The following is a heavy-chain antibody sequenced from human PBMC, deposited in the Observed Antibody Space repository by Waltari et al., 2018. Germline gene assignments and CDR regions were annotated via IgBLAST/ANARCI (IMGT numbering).Heavy chain of an antibody. CDR3: ARRTGTIQAAHFDY. J-gene: IGHJ4*02. Sequence: EVRLVESGGGVLQPGGSLRLSWASSVSTCSSYYMNWFRQAPGKGLEWVSYISSSGSTIYYADSVKGRFTISRDNAKNSLYLQMNSLRAEDTAVYYCARRTGTIQAAHFDYWGQGTLVTVSS. CDR1: VSTCSSYY. CDR2: ISSSGSTI. V-gene: IGHV3-48*03. D-gene: IGHD1-1*01.